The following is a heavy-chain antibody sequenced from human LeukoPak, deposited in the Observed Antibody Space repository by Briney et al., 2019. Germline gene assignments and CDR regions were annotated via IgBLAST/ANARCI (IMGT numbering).Heavy chain of an antibody. CDR1: GFTFSNAW. CDR2: IKSETDGGTT. D-gene: IGHD2-15*01. J-gene: IGHJ4*02. V-gene: IGHV3-15*07. CDR3: TTRIGFDY. Sequence: PGGSLRLSCAASGFTFSNAWMNWVRQAPGKGLEWVGRIKSETDGGTTDYAAPVKGRFTISRDDSKNTLYLQMNSLKTEDTAVYYCTTRIGFDYWGQGTLVTVSS.